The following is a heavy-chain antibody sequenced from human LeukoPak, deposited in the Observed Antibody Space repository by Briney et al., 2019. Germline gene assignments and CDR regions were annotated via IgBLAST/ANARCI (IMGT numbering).Heavy chain of an antibody. Sequence: SETLSLTCTVSGGSISSSSYYWGWIRQPPGKGLEWIGSIYYSGSTYYNPSLKSRVTISVDTSKNQFSLKLSSVTAADTAVYYCARGEWGNDYRGQGTLSPSPQ. CDR2: IYYSGST. J-gene: IGHJ4*02. D-gene: IGHD3-10*01. V-gene: IGHV4-39*01. CDR3: ARGEWGNDY. CDR1: GGSISSSSYY.